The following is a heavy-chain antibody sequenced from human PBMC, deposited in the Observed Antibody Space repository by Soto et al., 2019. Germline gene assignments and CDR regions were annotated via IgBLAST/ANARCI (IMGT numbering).Heavy chain of an antibody. CDR1: GGSISSYY. Sequence: SETLSLTCTVSGGSISSYYWSWIRQPPGKGLEWIGSIYYSGSTYYNPSLKSRVTISVDTSKNQFSLKLSSVTAADTAVYYCASILLYGSGSYLVYYYHYGMDVRGQGTTVTVSS. D-gene: IGHD3-10*01. CDR2: IYYSGST. V-gene: IGHV4-59*05. J-gene: IGHJ6*02. CDR3: ASILLYGSGSYLVYYYHYGMDV.